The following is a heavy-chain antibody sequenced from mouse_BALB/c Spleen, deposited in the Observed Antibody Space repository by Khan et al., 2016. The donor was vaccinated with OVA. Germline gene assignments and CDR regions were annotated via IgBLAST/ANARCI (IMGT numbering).Heavy chain of an antibody. V-gene: IGHV2-9*02. J-gene: IGHJ2*01. CDR3: ARNREPDYFDY. Sequence: VQLQESGPGLVAPSQSLSITCTVSGFSLTRHGIHWVSQPPGKGLEWLGIIWAGGSTNYNSALMSRLSITKDSSKSQVFLKMNSLQTDATAIYYCARNREPDYFDYWGQGTTLTVSS. CDR2: IWAGGST. CDR1: GFSLTRHG.